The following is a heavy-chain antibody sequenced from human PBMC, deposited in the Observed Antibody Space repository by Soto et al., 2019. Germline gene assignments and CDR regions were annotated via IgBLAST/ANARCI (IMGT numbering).Heavy chain of an antibody. CDR3: ARQGSQATAGTVDC. CDR2: IDPSDSYT. CDR1: GYSFTNYW. V-gene: IGHV5-10-1*01. J-gene: IGHJ4*02. Sequence: PGESLKISCKGSGYSFTNYWISWMRQMPGKGLEWMGRIDPSDSYTNYSPSFQGHVTISADKSISTAYLQWSSLKASDTAMYYCARQGSQATAGTVDCWGQGTLVTVSS. D-gene: IGHD6-13*01.